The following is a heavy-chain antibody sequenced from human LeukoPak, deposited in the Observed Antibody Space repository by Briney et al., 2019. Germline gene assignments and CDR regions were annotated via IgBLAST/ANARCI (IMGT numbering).Heavy chain of an antibody. CDR2: ISGSGGST. CDR3: AKDYTYSSGWPY. Sequence: GGSLSLSCAASGFTFSSYGMSWVRQAPGKGLEWVSAISGSGGSTYYADSVKGRFTISRDNSKNTLYLQVNSLRAEDTAVYYCAKDYTYSSGWPYWGQGTLVTVSS. J-gene: IGHJ4*02. V-gene: IGHV3-23*01. CDR1: GFTFSSYG. D-gene: IGHD6-19*01.